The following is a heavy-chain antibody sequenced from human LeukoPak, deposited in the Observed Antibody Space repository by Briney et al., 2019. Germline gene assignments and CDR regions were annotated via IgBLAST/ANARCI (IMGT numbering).Heavy chain of an antibody. CDR1: GGSISSGGYY. CDR2: IYHSGST. V-gene: IGHV4-30-2*01. J-gene: IGHJ3*02. CDR3: ARGHSSSNAFDI. D-gene: IGHD6-6*01. Sequence: PSQTLSLTCTVSGGSISSGGYYWSWIRQPPRKGLEWIGYIYHSGSTYYNPSLKSRVTISVDRSKNQFSLKLSSVTAADTAVYYCARGHSSSNAFDIWGQGTMVTVSS.